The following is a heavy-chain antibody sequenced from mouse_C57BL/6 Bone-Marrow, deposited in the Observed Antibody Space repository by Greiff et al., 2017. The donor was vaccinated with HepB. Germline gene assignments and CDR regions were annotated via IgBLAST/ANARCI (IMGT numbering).Heavy chain of an antibody. CDR2: ISSGGDYI. J-gene: IGHJ3*01. Sequence: EVQRVESGEGLVKPGGSLKLSCAASGFTFSSYAMSWVRQTPEKRLEWVAYISSGGDYIYYADTVKVRFTISRDNARNTLYLQMSSLKSEDTAMYYCTRGGYDGLFAYWGQGTLVTVSA. V-gene: IGHV5-9-1*02. CDR3: TRGGYDGLFAY. CDR1: GFTFSSYA. D-gene: IGHD1-2*01.